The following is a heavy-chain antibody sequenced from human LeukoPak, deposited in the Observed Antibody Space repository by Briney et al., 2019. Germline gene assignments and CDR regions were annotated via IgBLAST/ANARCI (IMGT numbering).Heavy chain of an antibody. D-gene: IGHD6-19*01. V-gene: IGHV3-21*01. CDR2: ISSSSSYI. Sequence: PGGSLTLSCAASGFTFSSYSMNWVRQAPGKGLEWVSSISSSSSYIYYADSVKGRFTISRDNAKNSLYLQMNSLRAEDTAVYYCARAPGIAVAGLPYYFDYWGQGTLVTVSS. J-gene: IGHJ4*02. CDR1: GFTFSSYS. CDR3: ARAPGIAVAGLPYYFDY.